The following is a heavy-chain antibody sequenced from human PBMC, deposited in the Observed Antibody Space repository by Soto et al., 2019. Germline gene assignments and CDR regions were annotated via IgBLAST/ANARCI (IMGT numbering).Heavy chain of an antibody. V-gene: IGHV3-30*18. Sequence: GGSLRLSCAASGFTFSSYGMHWVRQAPGKGLEWVAVISYDGSNKYYADSVKGRFTISRDNSKNTLYLQMNSLRAEDTAVYYCAKDRDNSSTSFTFDYWGQGTLVTVSS. J-gene: IGHJ4*02. CDR2: ISYDGSNK. D-gene: IGHD2-2*01. CDR3: AKDRDNSSTSFTFDY. CDR1: GFTFSSYG.